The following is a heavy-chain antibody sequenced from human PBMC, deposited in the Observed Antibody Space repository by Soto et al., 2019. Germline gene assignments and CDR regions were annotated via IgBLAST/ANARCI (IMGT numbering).Heavy chain of an antibody. Sequence: EVQLVESGGGLVQPGGSLRLSCAASGFTFSNFWMTWVRQAPGKGLEWVANIKHDGSEKYYVDSVKGRFTISRDNAKNSLYLQMSSLRAEDTAVYYCARDLCGGDCYYTFWGQGTLVTVSS. V-gene: IGHV3-7*01. J-gene: IGHJ4*02. CDR3: ARDLCGGDCYYTF. D-gene: IGHD2-21*02. CDR1: GFTFSNFW. CDR2: IKHDGSEK.